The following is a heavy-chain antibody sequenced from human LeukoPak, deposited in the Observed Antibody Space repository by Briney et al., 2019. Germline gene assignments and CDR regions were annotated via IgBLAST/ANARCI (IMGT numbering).Heavy chain of an antibody. J-gene: IGHJ4*02. CDR3: ARDSYYSGSYLAPF. D-gene: IGHD1-26*01. CDR1: GYTFTSYG. V-gene: IGHV1-18*01. Sequence: ASVKVSCKASGYTFTSYGNSWVRQAPGQGLEWMGWISAYNGNTNYAQKLQGRVTMTTDTSTSTAYMELRSLRSDDTAVYYCARDSYYSGSYLAPFWGQGTLVTVSS. CDR2: ISAYNGNT.